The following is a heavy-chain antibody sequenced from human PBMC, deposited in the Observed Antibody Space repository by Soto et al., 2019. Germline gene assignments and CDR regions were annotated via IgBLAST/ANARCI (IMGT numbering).Heavy chain of an antibody. CDR1: GVPFSAYG. D-gene: IGHD1-26*01. Sequence: QVQLVESGGGVVQPGNSLKMSCEASGVPFSAYGMHWVRQSPGKGLEWLAVISHDGSRNYDADSVKGRFTISRDNSKTTVHLQLTGLRPDDTAVYYCAKGWEKLDNWGQRALVTGSS. J-gene: IGHJ1*01. CDR2: ISHDGSRN. V-gene: IGHV3-30*18. CDR3: AKGWEKLDN.